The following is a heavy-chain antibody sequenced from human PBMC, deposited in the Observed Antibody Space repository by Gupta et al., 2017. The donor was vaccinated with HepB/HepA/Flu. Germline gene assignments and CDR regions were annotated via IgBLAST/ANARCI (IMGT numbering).Heavy chain of an antibody. CDR3: AHVSETWAYYYYYYMDV. V-gene: IGHV2-5*01. J-gene: IGHJ6*03. Sequence: QITLKESGPTLVKPTQTLTLTCTFSGFSLSTSGVGVGWIRQPPGKALEWLALIYWNDDKRYSPSLKSRLTITKDTSKNQVVLTMTNMDPVDTATYYCAHVSETWAYYYYYYMDVWGKGTTVTVSS. CDR2: IYWNDDK. D-gene: IGHD3-16*01. CDR1: GFSLSTSGVG.